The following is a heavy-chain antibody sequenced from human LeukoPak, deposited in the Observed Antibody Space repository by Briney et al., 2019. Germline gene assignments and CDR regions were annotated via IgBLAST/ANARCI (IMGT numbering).Heavy chain of an antibody. CDR1: GGSISSSSYY. Sequence: PSETLSLTCTVSGGSISSSSYYWGWIRQPPGKGLEWIGSIYYSGSTYYNPSLKSRVTISVDTSKNQFSLKLSSVTAADTAVYYCARHYDILTGYPPFDYWGQEPWSPSPQ. CDR2: IYYSGST. J-gene: IGHJ4*01. V-gene: IGHV4-39*01. CDR3: ARHYDILTGYPPFDY. D-gene: IGHD3-9*01.